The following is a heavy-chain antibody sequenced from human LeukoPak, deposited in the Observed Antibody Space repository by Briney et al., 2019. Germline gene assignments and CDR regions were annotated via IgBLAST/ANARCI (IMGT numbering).Heavy chain of an antibody. J-gene: IGHJ3*02. CDR2: ISSSSGYL. CDR3: AREGDYEDAFDI. CDR1: GFTFSAYS. V-gene: IGHV3-21*01. Sequence: GGSLRLSCAASGFTFSAYSMNWVRQAPGKGLEWVSYISSSSGYLYYADSVKGRFIISRDNAKNSLYLQMNSLRAEDTAVYYCAREGDYEDAFDIWGQGTMVTVSS. D-gene: IGHD4-17*01.